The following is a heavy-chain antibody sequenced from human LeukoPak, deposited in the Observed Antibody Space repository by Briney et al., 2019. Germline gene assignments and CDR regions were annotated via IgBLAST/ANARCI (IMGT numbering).Heavy chain of an antibody. CDR2: IYHSGST. Sequence: PSETLSLTCTVSGYSISSGYYWGWIRQPPGKGVEGIGSIYHSGSTYDNPSLKSRVTISVDTSKNHFSLKLSSVTAADTAVYYCARWVRGDYFDYWGPGTLVTVSS. J-gene: IGHJ4*02. CDR3: ARWVRGDYFDY. V-gene: IGHV4-38-2*02. CDR1: GYSISSGYY. D-gene: IGHD4-17*01.